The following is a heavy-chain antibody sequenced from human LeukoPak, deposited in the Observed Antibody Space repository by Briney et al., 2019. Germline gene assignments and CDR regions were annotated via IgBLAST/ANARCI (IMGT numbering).Heavy chain of an antibody. V-gene: IGHV3-30-3*01. CDR1: GFTFSGYA. D-gene: IGHD6-13*01. Sequence: SGRSLRLSCAASGFTFSGYAMHWVRQAPGKGLEWVAVISYDGSNKYYADSVKGRFTISRDNSKNTLYLQMNSLRAEDTAVYYCARVGIAAADPFDYWGQGTLVTVPS. J-gene: IGHJ4*02. CDR2: ISYDGSNK. CDR3: ARVGIAAADPFDY.